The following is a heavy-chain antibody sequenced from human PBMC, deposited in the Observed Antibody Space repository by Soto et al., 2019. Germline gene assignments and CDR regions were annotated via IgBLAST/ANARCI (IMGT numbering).Heavy chain of an antibody. J-gene: IGHJ3*02. V-gene: IGHV1-18*01. CDR3: ARVDDYYDSSGYYLDAFDI. Sequence: ASVKVSCKASGYTFTSYGISWVRQAPGQGLEWMGWISAYNGNTNYAQKLKGRVTMTTDTSTSTAYMELRSLRSDDTAVYYCARVDDYYDSSGYYLDAFDIWGQGTMVTVSS. D-gene: IGHD3-22*01. CDR1: GYTFTSYG. CDR2: ISAYNGNT.